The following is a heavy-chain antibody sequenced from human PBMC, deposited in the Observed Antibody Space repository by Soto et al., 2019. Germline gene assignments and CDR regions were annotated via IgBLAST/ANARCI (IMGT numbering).Heavy chain of an antibody. CDR2: INVGNGNT. J-gene: IGHJ3*01. Sequence: ASVKVSCKSSGYTFSSYGMHWVRQAPGQRLEWMGWINVGNGNTAYSQKFQGRVTITRDTTAGTAYMELSSLTSEDTAVYYCARQDAFDVWGQGTMVTVSS. V-gene: IGHV1-3*01. CDR1: GYTFSSYG. CDR3: ARQDAFDV.